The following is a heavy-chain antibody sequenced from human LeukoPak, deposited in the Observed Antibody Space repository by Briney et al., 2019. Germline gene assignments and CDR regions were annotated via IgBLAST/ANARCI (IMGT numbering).Heavy chain of an antibody. CDR1: GGSVNSGSYY. J-gene: IGHJ3*02. CDR3: ARGSPGRWLQFGAFDI. CDR2: ISYSGST. Sequence: PSETLSLTCTVSGGSVNSGSYYWSWIRQPPGKGLEWIGYISYSGSTNYNPSLKSRVTMSVDTSKNQFSLKLSSVTAADTAVYYCARGSPGRWLQFGAFDIWGQGTKVTVSS. D-gene: IGHD5-24*01. V-gene: IGHV4-61*01.